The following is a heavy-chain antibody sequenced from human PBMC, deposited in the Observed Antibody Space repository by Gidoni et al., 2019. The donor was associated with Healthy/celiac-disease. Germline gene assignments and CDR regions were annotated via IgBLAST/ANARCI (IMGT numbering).Heavy chain of an antibody. J-gene: IGHJ4*02. CDR1: GFTFSSYS. CDR3: ARRYSNRYDFDY. D-gene: IGHD4-4*01. CDR2: ISSSSSYI. V-gene: IGHV3-21*01. Sequence: EVQLVESGGGLVKPGGSLRLSCAASGFTFSSYSMNWVRQAPGKGLEWVSSISSSSSYIYYADSVKGRFTISRDNAKNSLYLQMNSLRAEDTAVYYCARRYSNRYDFDYWGQGTLVTVSS.